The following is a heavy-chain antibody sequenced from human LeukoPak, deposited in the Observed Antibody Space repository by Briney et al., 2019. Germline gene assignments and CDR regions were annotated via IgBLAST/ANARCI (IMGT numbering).Heavy chain of an antibody. CDR2: IIPILGIA. J-gene: IGHJ4*02. Sequence: GASVKVSCKASGGTFSSYAISWVRQAPGQGLEWMGRIIPILGIANYAQKFQGRVAITADKSTSTAYMELSSLRSEDTAVYYCAGRDDLKEGFANWGQGTLVTVSS. CDR3: AGRDDLKEGFAN. CDR1: GGTFSSYA. V-gene: IGHV1-69*04. D-gene: IGHD3-3*01.